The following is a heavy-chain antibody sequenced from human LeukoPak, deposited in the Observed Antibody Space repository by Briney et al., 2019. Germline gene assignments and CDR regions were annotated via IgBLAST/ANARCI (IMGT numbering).Heavy chain of an antibody. CDR1: GGSISSSSHY. Sequence: PSETLSLTCTVSGGSISSSSHYWGWIRQPPGMGLEWIGNIYYSGSTHYNPSLKSRVTISVDRSKNQFSLKLSSVTAADTAVYYCARAPPPWDYGGILFDYWGQGTLVTVSS. CDR3: ARAPPPWDYGGILFDY. J-gene: IGHJ4*02. V-gene: IGHV4-39*07. CDR2: IYYSGST. D-gene: IGHD4-23*01.